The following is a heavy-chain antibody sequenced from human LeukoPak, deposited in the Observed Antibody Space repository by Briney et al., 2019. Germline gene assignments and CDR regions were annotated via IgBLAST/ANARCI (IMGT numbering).Heavy chain of an antibody. CDR2: IYYSGST. Sequence: SETLSLTCTVSGGSISSSSYYWGWIRQPPGKGLEWIGSIYYSGSTYYNPSLKSRVTISVDTSKNQFSLKLSSVTAADTAVYYCARKQLDGYWFDYWGQGTLVTVSS. V-gene: IGHV4-39*01. CDR1: GGSISSSSYY. D-gene: IGHD3-22*01. J-gene: IGHJ4*02. CDR3: ARKQLDGYWFDY.